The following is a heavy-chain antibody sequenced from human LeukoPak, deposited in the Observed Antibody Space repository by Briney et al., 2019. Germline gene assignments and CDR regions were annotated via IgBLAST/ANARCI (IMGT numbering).Heavy chain of an antibody. CDR3: AKDKSGWATAGSYRPYLDY. J-gene: IGHJ4*02. V-gene: IGHV3-30*02. CDR1: GFPLSSYG. Sequence: PGGSLRLSRAVSGFPLSSYGMNWVSQAPGTGLEWVAFIRFDGSNKYYVASVTGRFTISRDNSKNTFYLQMDSLRAEDTAVYSCAKDKSGWATAGSYRPYLDYWGQGTLVTVSS. CDR2: IRFDGSNK. D-gene: IGHD3-16*02.